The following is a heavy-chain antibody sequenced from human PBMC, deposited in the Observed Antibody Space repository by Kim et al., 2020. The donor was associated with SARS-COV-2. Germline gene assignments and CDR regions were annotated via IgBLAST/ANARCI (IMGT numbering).Heavy chain of an antibody. Sequence: SENLSLTCTVSGGSISSSSYYWGWIRQPPGKGLEWIGSIYYSGSTYYNPSLKSRVTISVDTSKNQFSLKLSSVTAADTAVYYCARGGDWFDPWGQGTLV. J-gene: IGHJ5*02. V-gene: IGHV4-39*01. CDR2: IYYSGST. CDR3: ARGGDWFDP. D-gene: IGHD3-16*01. CDR1: GGSISSSSYY.